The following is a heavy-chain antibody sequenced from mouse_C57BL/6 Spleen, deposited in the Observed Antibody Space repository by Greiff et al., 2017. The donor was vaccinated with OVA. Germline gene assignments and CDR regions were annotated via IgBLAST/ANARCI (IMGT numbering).Heavy chain of an antibody. V-gene: IGHV1-50*01. CDR2: IDPSDSYT. CDR1: GYTFTSYW. CDR3: ARLGAGFAY. J-gene: IGHJ3*01. Sequence: QVQLQQPGAELVKPGASVKLSCKASGYTFTSYWMQWVKQRPGQGLEWIGEIDPSDSYTNYTQKFKGKATLTVDTSSSTAYMQLSSLTSEDSAVYYYARLGAGFAYWGQGTLVTVSA. D-gene: IGHD4-1*01.